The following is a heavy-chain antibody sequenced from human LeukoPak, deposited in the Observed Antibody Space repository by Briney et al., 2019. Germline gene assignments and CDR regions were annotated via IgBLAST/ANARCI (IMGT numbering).Heavy chain of an antibody. Sequence: GGSLRLSCAASGFIFTDHRMSWVRQAPGKGLEWVANIKEDESTKFYADSVRGRFTISRDNAKSSVYLQMNNLRVEDTALYYCARAVDVADYWGRGTLVTVSS. CDR2: IKEDESTK. J-gene: IGHJ4*02. D-gene: IGHD3-16*01. CDR3: ARAVDVADY. V-gene: IGHV3-7*01. CDR1: GFIFTDHR.